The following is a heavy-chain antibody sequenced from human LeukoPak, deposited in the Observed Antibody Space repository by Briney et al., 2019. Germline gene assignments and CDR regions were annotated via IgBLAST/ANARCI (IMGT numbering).Heavy chain of an antibody. CDR2: INPNSGGT. D-gene: IGHD3-9*01. CDR3: AIPSDYDILTGYYKAVDY. V-gene: IGHV1-2*06. Sequence: GASVKVSCKASGYTFTGYYMHWVRQAPGQGLEWMGRINPNSGGTNYAQKFQGRVTMTRDTSISTAYMELSRLRSDDTAVYYCAIPSDYDILTGYYKAVDYWGQGTLVTVSS. J-gene: IGHJ4*02. CDR1: GYTFTGYY.